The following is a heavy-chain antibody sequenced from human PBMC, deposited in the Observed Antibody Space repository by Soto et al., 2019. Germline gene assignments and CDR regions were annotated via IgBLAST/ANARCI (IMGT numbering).Heavy chain of an antibody. Sequence: QVQLVESGGGVVQPGRSLRLSCAASGFTFSSYAMHWVRQVPGKGLEWVAVISYDGSNKYYADSVKGRFTISRDNSKNTLYLQMNSLRAEDPAVYYCSRPLWRDDYNWGYFDLWGRGTLVTVSS. CDR1: GFTFSSYA. D-gene: IGHD4-4*01. CDR3: SRPLWRDDYNWGYFDL. V-gene: IGHV3-30-3*01. CDR2: ISYDGSNK. J-gene: IGHJ2*01.